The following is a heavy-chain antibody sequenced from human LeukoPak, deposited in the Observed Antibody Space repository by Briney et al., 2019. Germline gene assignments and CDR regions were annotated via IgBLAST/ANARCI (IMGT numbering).Heavy chain of an antibody. D-gene: IGHD3-22*01. CDR1: GFTFSSSA. J-gene: IGHJ4*02. CDR3: ARDTANYYDSSGHFDY. V-gene: IGHV3-30*14. Sequence: GRSLRLSCAASGFTFSSSAMHWVRQAPGKGLEWVAVISYDGSNKYYADSVKGRFTISRDNSKNTLYLQMNSLRAEDTAVYYCARDTANYYDSSGHFDYWGQGTLVTVSS. CDR2: ISYDGSNK.